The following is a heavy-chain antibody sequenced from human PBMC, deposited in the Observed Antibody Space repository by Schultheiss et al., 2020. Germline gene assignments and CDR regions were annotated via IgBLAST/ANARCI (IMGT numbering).Heavy chain of an antibody. V-gene: IGHV3-20*04. Sequence: GGSLRLSCAISGFNFGNYGMSWVRQAPGKGLEWVSGISWNSGSTYYADSVKGRFTISRDNAKNSLYLQMNSLRAEDTAVYYCARGLGAVVETGVISYRYPNQRFFYHYAMDVWGQGTTVTVSS. J-gene: IGHJ6*02. CDR1: GFNFGNYG. CDR3: ARGLGAVVETGVISYRYPNQRFFYHYAMDV. CDR2: ISWNSGST. D-gene: IGHD2-2*02.